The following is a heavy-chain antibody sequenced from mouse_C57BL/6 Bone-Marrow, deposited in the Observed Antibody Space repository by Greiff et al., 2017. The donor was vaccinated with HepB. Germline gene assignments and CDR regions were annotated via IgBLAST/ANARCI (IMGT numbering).Heavy chain of an antibody. J-gene: IGHJ1*03. CDR3: ARGGFYNYGSTGYFDV. CDR1: GYTFTSYW. CDR2: IYPGSGST. Sequence: VQLQQPGAELVKPGASVKMSCKASGYTFTSYWITWVKQRPGQGLEWIGDIYPGSGSTNYNEKFKSKATLTVDTSSSTAYMQLSSLTSEDSAVYYCARGGFYNYGSTGYFDVWDTGTTVTVSS. D-gene: IGHD1-1*01. V-gene: IGHV1-55*01.